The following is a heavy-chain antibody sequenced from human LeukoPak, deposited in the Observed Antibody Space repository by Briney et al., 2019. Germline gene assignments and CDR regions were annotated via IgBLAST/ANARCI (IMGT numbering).Heavy chain of an antibody. CDR3: ARRVYDSSGYRFDY. CDR1: GGSVSSGSYY. V-gene: IGHV4-39*01. D-gene: IGHD3-22*01. CDR2: IYYSGST. J-gene: IGHJ4*02. Sequence: SETLSLTCTVSGGSVSSGSYYWGWIRQPPGKGLEWIGSIYYSGSTYYNPSLKSRVTISVDTSKNQFSLKLSSVTAADTAVYYCARRVYDSSGYRFDYWGQGTLVTVSS.